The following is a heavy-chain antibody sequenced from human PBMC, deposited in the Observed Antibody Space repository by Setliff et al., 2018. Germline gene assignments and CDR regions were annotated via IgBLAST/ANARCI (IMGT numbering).Heavy chain of an antibody. CDR3: ARVGDYMGFYYNYYMDV. CDR1: GYTFTDYW. J-gene: IGHJ6*03. D-gene: IGHD3-10*01. V-gene: IGHV5-51*01. CDR2: IFPGNSAT. Sequence: PGESQKISCKTSGYTFTDYWIGWVRQMPGKGLEWMGIIFPGNSATKYSPSFQGQVTMSADKSISTAYLQWSSLKASDTAIYYCARVGDYMGFYYNYYMDVWGKGATVTVSS.